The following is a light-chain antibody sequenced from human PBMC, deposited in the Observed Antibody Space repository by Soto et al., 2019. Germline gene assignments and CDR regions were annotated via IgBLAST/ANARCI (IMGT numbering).Light chain of an antibody. Sequence: QSALAQPASVSGSPGQSIAISCTGTSSDVGGYNYVSWYQQHPGKAPKLLISEVSIRPSGVSDRFSGSKSGNTASLTISGLQTEDEADYYCCSYAGDSTPYVFGTGTKLTVL. CDR3: CSYAGDSTPYV. CDR1: SSDVGGYNY. J-gene: IGLJ1*01. CDR2: EVS. V-gene: IGLV2-14*01.